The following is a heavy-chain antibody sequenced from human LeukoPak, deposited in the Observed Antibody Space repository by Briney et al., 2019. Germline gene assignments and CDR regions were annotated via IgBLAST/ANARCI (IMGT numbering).Heavy chain of an antibody. Sequence: GGSLRLSCAASGFIFSDYYMSWIRQAPGKGLEWVSYISSSGITIYYADSVKGRFTISRDNAKDSLYLQMNSLRAEDTAVYYCARTKAEDWNVPTGAFDIWGQGTMVTVSS. CDR1: GFIFSDYY. V-gene: IGHV3-11*01. J-gene: IGHJ3*02. CDR2: ISSSGITI. CDR3: ARTKAEDWNVPTGAFDI. D-gene: IGHD1-1*01.